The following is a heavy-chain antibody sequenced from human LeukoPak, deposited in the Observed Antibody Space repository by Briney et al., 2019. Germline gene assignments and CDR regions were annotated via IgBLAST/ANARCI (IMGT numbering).Heavy chain of an antibody. CDR2: INTNTGNP. CDR3: ASQGSMAYCGGDCYQSRPFDY. D-gene: IGHD2-21*02. CDR1: GYTFTSYD. V-gene: IGHV7-4-1*02. J-gene: IGHJ4*02. Sequence: ASVKVSCKASGYTFTSYDINWVRQAPGQGLEWMGWINTNTGNPTYAQGFTGRFVFSLDTSVSTAYLQISSLKAEDTAVYYCASQGSMAYCGGDCYQSRPFDYWGQGTLVTVSS.